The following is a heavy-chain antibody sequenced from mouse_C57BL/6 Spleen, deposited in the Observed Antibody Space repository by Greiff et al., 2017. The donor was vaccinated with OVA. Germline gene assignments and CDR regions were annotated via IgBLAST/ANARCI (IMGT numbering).Heavy chain of an antibody. J-gene: IGHJ3*01. CDR2: INPNNGGT. V-gene: IGHV1-18*01. CDR3: ARADYGSWFAY. D-gene: IGHD2-4*01. CDR1: GYTFTDYN. Sequence: DVKLVESGPELVKPGASVKIPCKASGYTFTDYNMDWVKQSHGKSLEWIGDINPNNGGTIYNQKFKGKATLTVDKSSSTAYMELRSLTSEDTAVYYCARADYGSWFAYWGQGTLVTVSA.